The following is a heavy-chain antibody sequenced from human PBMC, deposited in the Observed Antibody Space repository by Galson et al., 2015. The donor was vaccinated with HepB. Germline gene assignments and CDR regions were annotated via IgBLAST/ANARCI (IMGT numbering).Heavy chain of an antibody. Sequence: SLRLSCAAPGFTFSSYTMNWVRQAPGKGLEWVSYISSSSSTIYYADSVKGRVTITRDNDKNSLYLQMNSLRDEDTAVYYCTWGRQLVPYYYYGMDVWGKGTTVTVSS. CDR2: ISSSSSTI. CDR1: GFTFSSYT. D-gene: IGHD6-13*01. J-gene: IGHJ6*04. CDR3: TWGRQLVPYYYYGMDV. V-gene: IGHV3-48*02.